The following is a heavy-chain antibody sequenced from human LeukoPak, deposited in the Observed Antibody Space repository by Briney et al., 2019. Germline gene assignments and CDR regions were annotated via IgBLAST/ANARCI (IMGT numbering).Heavy chain of an antibody. Sequence: SETLSLTCTVSGYSISSGYYWGWIRQPPGKGLEWIGSIYHSGSTYYNPSLKSRVTISVDTSKNQFSLKLSSVTAADTAVYYCAREMAWVDYDILTGHNLGGLDYWGQGTLVTVSS. CDR1: GYSISSGYY. V-gene: IGHV4-38-2*02. D-gene: IGHD3-9*01. CDR2: IYHSGST. J-gene: IGHJ4*02. CDR3: AREMAWVDYDILTGHNLGGLDY.